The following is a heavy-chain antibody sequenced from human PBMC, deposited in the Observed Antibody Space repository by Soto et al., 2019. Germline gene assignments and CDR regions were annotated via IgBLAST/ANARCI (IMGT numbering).Heavy chain of an antibody. CDR2: ISGSGGST. V-gene: IGHV3-23*01. Sequence: GGSLRLSCAASGFTFSGYAMSWVRQAPGKGLEWVSAISGSGGSTYYADSVKGRFTISRDNSKNTLYLQMNSLRAEDTAVYYCAKAPTATHYYFDYWGQGTLVTVSS. J-gene: IGHJ4*02. CDR1: GFTFSGYA. CDR3: AKAPTATHYYFDY.